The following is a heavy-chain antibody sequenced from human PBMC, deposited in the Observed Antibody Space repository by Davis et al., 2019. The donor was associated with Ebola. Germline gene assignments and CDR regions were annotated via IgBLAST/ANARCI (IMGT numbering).Heavy chain of an antibody. CDR1: GFTFSTYS. V-gene: IGHV3-21*01. Sequence: GESLKISCAASGFTFSTYSMSWVRQAPGKGLEWVSSISSDSDYIYYADSAKGRFTISRDNANNSLTLQMNSLGAEDTAVYYCARGGYSSGFLGSWGQGTLVTVSS. J-gene: IGHJ5*02. D-gene: IGHD3-22*01. CDR2: ISSDSDYI. CDR3: ARGGYSSGFLGS.